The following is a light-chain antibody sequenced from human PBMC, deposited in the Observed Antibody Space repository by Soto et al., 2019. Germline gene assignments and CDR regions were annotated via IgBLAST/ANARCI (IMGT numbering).Light chain of an antibody. J-gene: IGKJ4*01. CDR2: GAS. CDR1: QSVSSSY. Sequence: EIVLTQSPATLSLSPGERATLSCRASQSVSSSYLAWYQQKPGQAPRLLIYGASSRATGVPPRFSGSGSGTDFTLTISRLEPEDFAVYYCQQYGSSPQTFGGGTKVEIK. CDR3: QQYGSSPQT. V-gene: IGKV3-20*01.